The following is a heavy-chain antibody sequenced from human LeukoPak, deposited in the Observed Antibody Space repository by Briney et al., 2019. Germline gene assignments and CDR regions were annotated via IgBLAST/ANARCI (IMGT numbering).Heavy chain of an antibody. CDR3: ARGRYYLDS. Sequence: GGSLRLSCAASGFTFSNYWMHWVRQAPGKGLVWVSRFNSDGITTSYADSVKGRFTISRDNAKNTLYLQMNSLRAEDTAVYYCARGRYYLDSWGQGTLVNGSS. V-gene: IGHV3-74*01. J-gene: IGHJ4*02. CDR1: GFTFSNYW. CDR2: FNSDGITT.